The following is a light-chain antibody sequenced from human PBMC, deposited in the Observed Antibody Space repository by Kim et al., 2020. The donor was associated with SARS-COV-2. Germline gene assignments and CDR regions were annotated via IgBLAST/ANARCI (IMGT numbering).Light chain of an antibody. CDR2: NTD. CDR1: NANIGGNH. J-gene: IGLJ2*01. V-gene: IGLV1-47*02. CDR3: AAWDDSLSNLV. Sequence: QGVAMSSSESNANIGGNHVRWYHQLPGTAPTLLIYNTDQRPSGVPDRFSGSKSGTSASLAISGLQSEDEADYHCAAWDDSLSNLVFGGGTQLTVL.